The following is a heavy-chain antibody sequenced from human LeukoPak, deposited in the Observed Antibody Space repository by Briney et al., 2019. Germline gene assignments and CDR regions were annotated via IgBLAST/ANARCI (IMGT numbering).Heavy chain of an antibody. Sequence: GGSLRLSCAASGFTFSSYGMHWVRQAPGKGXXXXXXXXYDGSNKYYADSVKGRFTISRDNSKNTLYLQMNSLGAEDTAVYYCAKAGGTMVRGVITYFDYWGQGTLVTVSS. J-gene: IGHJ4*02. CDR3: AKAGGTMVRGVITYFDY. D-gene: IGHD3-10*01. V-gene: IGHV3-30*18. CDR1: GFTFSSYG. CDR2: XXYDGSNK.